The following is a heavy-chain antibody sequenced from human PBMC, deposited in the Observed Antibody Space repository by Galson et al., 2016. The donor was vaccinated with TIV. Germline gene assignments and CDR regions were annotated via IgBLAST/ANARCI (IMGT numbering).Heavy chain of an antibody. CDR3: TRDSSSSSSRNLDY. V-gene: IGHV3-48*01. Sequence: SLRLSCAASGFTFNVYSMNWVRQAPGKGLEWASYISSSSSTTYYADSVKGRFTISRDNAKNSLYLQMNSLRAEDTAVYYCTRDSSSSSSRNLDYWGQGTLVTVSS. J-gene: IGHJ4*02. CDR2: ISSSSSTT. D-gene: IGHD6-6*01. CDR1: GFTFNVYS.